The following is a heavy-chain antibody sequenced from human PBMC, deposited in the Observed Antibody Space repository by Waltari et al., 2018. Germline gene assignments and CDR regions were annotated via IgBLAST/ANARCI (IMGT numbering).Heavy chain of an antibody. V-gene: IGHV3-23*01. D-gene: IGHD2-21*01. CDR1: GFTFKNYD. CDR3: AKDRDESQPYCGSDCYWDS. Sequence: EVQLLESGGGLVQPGGSLRLSCAASGFTFKNYDMSWVRQAPGKWLEGVAVIGHRGDSTLYGDSVKGRVTISRDNSKNILYLQLNSLRAEETAVYYCAKDRDESQPYCGSDCYWDSWGQGTLVTVSS. CDR2: IGHRGDST. J-gene: IGHJ4*02.